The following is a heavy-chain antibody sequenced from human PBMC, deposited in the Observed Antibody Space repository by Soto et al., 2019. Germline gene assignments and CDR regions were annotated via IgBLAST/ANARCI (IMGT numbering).Heavy chain of an antibody. Sequence: SETLSLTCTVSGGSFNSGDYHWNWIRQSPEKGLVWIGYIYYSGGTYYNPSLKSRLLISVDPSKNQFSLKLSSVTAADTAVYYCARTLAVAGTAPVVYWRQGTLVTVSS. V-gene: IGHV4-30-4*01. CDR2: IYYSGGT. CDR3: ARTLAVAGTAPVVY. D-gene: IGHD6-19*01. J-gene: IGHJ4*02. CDR1: GGSFNSGDYH.